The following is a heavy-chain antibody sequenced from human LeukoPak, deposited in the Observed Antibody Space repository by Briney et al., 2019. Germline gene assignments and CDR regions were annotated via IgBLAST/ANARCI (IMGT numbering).Heavy chain of an antibody. J-gene: IGHJ4*02. V-gene: IGHV3-21*01. CDR3: ARGEDGYNLIGDY. CDR1: GFTFSRFT. Sequence: GRSLRLSCAASGFTFSRFTMNWVRQAPGKGLEWVSSISSSSSYIYYADLVKGRFTISRDNAKKSLYLQMDSLRAEDTAVYYCARGEDGYNLIGDYWGQGTLVTVSS. CDR2: ISSSSSYI. D-gene: IGHD5-24*01.